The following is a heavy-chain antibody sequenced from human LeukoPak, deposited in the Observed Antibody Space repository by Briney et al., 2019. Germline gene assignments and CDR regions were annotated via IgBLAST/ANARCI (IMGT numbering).Heavy chain of an antibody. CDR3: ARDEYVLTSFDP. V-gene: IGHV1-2*02. D-gene: IGHD3-16*01. J-gene: IGHJ5*02. Sequence: GASGKVSCKASGGTFSSYAISWVRQAPGQGLEWMGWINPNSGDTNYAQKFQGRVTMTRDTSISTAYMELTSLRSDDTAVYYCARDEYVLTSFDPWGQGTLVTVSS. CDR1: GGTFSSYA. CDR2: INPNSGDT.